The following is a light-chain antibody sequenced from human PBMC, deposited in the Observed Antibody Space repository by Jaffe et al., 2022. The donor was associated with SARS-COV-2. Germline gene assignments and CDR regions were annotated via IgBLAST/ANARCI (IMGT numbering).Light chain of an antibody. V-gene: IGLV2-23*02. CDR1: SSDVGRYNL. Sequence: QSALTQPASVSGSPGQSITISCTGTSSDVGRYNLVSWYQQHPGRAPKLMIYEVNKRPSGVSNRFSGSKSGNTASLTISGLQPEDEADYYCCSYAGTGADMLFGGGSKLTVL. J-gene: IGLJ2*01. CDR2: EVN. CDR3: CSYAGTGADML.